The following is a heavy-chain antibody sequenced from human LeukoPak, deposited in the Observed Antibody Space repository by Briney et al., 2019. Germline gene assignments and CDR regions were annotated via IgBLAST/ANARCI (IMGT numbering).Heavy chain of an antibody. D-gene: IGHD2-2*02. CDR1: GGSLSSSF. CDR2: IYYTGNT. Sequence: PSETLSLTCTVSGGSLSSSFWSWIRQPPGKGLEWIGYIYYTGNTNYNPSLKSRVTISVDTSKNQFSLEMTSVTAADTAVYYCARRVVVVVPAAIRVMEVDTALSIDYWGQGTLVTVSS. J-gene: IGHJ4*02. CDR3: ARRVVVVVPAAIRVMEVDTALSIDY. V-gene: IGHV4-59*12.